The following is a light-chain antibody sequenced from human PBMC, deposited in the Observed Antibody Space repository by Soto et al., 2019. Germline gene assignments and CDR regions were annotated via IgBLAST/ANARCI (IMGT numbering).Light chain of an antibody. CDR2: GTS. V-gene: IGKV3-20*01. CDR1: QTISSNY. J-gene: IGKJ1*01. CDR3: QQYVSWT. Sequence: EIVLTQSPGTLSVSPGERATLSCRASQTISSNYLAWYQQKPGQAPSLLIYGTSSRATGIPDRFSGSGSGTDFTLTSSRLDPEDSALYYCQQYVSWTFGQGTKVEIK.